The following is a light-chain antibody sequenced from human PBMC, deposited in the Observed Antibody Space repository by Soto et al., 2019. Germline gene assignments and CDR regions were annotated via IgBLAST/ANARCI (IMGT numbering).Light chain of an antibody. V-gene: IGKV3-15*01. J-gene: IGKJ1*01. CDR3: HQHNGCPRT. CDR2: DIF. Sequence: EILMTQSPATLSVSPGERATLSCRATQSVSTDLAWYQQKPGQAPRLVIYDIFTRAGGVPARFSGGGSGTEFTLSITSLQSEDFAVYYCHQHNGCPRTFGQGTKVDIK. CDR1: QSVSTD.